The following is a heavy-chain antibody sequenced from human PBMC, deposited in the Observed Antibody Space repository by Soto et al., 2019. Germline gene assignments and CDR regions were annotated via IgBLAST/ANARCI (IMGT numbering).Heavy chain of an antibody. CDR3: ARVVGNWNYGWFDP. D-gene: IGHD1-7*01. J-gene: IGHJ5*02. CDR2: IYYSGST. Sequence: QVQLQESGPGLVKPSETLSLTCTVSGGSVSSGSYYWSWIRQPPGKGLEWIGYIYYSGSTNYNPSLKSRVTIPLDTPNTLFSLRRGSVTAADTAVYYCARVVGNWNYGWFDPWGQGPLVPVSS. V-gene: IGHV4-61*01. CDR1: GGSVSSGSYY.